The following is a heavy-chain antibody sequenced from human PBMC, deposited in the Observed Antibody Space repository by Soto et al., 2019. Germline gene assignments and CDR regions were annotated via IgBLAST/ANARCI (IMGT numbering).Heavy chain of an antibody. Sequence: SQTLSLTCAISGDSVSSNSAAWNWIRQSPSRGLEWLGRTYYRSKWYNDYAVSVKGRITINPDTSKNQFSLQLNSVTPEDTAVYYCARATIAVAGTSGFDYWGQGTLVTVSS. D-gene: IGHD6-19*01. V-gene: IGHV6-1*01. CDR2: TYYRSKWYN. CDR1: GDSVSSNSAA. J-gene: IGHJ4*02. CDR3: ARATIAVAGTSGFDY.